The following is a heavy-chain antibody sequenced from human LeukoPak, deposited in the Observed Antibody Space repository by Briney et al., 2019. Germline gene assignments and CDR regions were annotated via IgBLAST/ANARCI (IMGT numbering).Heavy chain of an antibody. CDR3: ARDILWFGDLSHDY. D-gene: IGHD3-10*01. CDR1: GVTFSSYA. J-gene: IGHJ4*02. V-gene: IGHV3-23*01. Sequence: PGGSLRLSCAASGVTFSSYAMSWVRQAPGKGLEWVSAISGSGGSTYYADSVKGRFTISRDNSKNTLYLQMNSLRAEDTAVYYCARDILWFGDLSHDYWGQGTLVTVSS. CDR2: ISGSGGST.